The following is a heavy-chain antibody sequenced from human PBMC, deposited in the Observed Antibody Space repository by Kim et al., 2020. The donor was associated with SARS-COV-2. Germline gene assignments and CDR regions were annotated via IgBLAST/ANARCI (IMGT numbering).Heavy chain of an antibody. D-gene: IGHD3-10*01. Sequence: SETLSLTCTVSGGSISSYYWSWIRQPPGKGLEWIGYIYYSGSTNYNPSLKSRVTISVDTSKNQFSLKLSSVTAADTAVYYCARDYYGSGSSPWGLGYYYYGIDVWGQGTTVTVSS. CDR3: ARDYYGSGSSPWGLGYYYYGIDV. CDR2: IYYSGST. V-gene: IGHV4-59*13. CDR1: GGSISSYY. J-gene: IGHJ6*02.